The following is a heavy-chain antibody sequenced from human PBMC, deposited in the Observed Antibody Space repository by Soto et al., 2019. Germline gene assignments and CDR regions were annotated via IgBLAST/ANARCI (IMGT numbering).Heavy chain of an antibody. Sequence: QVQLVESGGGVVQPGRSLRLSCAASRFTFSRYGMHWVRQAPGKGLEWVAVISYDGSDKYYADSVKGRFTISRDNSKNTLYLQMKSISSEDTAVYYCAIFNPGRDWSSTSCYSTYFDYWGQGTLVTVSS. CDR1: RFTFSRYG. CDR2: ISYDGSDK. CDR3: AIFNPGRDWSSTSCYSTYFDY. V-gene: IGHV3-30*03. J-gene: IGHJ4*02. D-gene: IGHD2-2*01.